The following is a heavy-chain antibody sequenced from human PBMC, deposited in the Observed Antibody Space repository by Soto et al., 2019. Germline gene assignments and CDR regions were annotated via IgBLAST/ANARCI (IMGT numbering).Heavy chain of an antibody. CDR2: IIPIFGTP. D-gene: IGHD3-22*01. CDR3: ARGWGEDSSDYFYAY. Sequence: QVQLVQSGAEVKKSGASVKVSCKASGYTFTGYYIHWVRQAPGQGLEWMGGIIPIFGTPNHAQKFQGRLTITADEATSTVHMELSSLRSEDTAIYYCARGWGEDSSDYFYAYWGQGTLVIVSS. J-gene: IGHJ4*02. CDR1: GYTFTGYY. V-gene: IGHV1-69*01.